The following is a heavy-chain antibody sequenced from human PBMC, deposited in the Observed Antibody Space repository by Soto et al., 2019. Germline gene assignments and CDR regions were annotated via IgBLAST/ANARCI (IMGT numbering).Heavy chain of an antibody. CDR1: GYTFTSYG. CDR3: ARDCLWGICGGYAFDI. CDR2: ISAYNGNT. V-gene: IGHV1-18*01. D-gene: IGHD3-16*01. Sequence: QVPLVQSGAEVKKPGASVKVSCKASGYTFTSYGISWVRQAPGQGLEWMGWISAYNGNTNYAQKLQGRVTMTTDTPTSTAYMELRSLRSDDTAVYYCARDCLWGICGGYAFDIWGQGTMVTVSS. J-gene: IGHJ3*02.